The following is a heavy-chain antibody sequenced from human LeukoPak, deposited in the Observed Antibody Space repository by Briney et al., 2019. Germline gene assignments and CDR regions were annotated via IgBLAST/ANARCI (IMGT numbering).Heavy chain of an antibody. CDR2: INWNGGST. Sequence: PGGSLRPSCAASGFTFDDYGMSWVRQAPGKGLEWVSGINWNGGSTGYADSVKGRFTISRDNAKNSLYLQMNSLRAEDTALYYCARYGGYYYGSGMYYFDYWGQGTLVTVSS. CDR1: GFTFDDYG. V-gene: IGHV3-20*04. J-gene: IGHJ4*02. D-gene: IGHD3-10*01. CDR3: ARYGGYYYGSGMYYFDY.